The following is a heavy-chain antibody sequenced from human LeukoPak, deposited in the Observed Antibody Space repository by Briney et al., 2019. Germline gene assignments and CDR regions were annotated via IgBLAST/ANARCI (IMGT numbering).Heavy chain of an antibody. Sequence: ASVKVSCKASGGTFSSYAISWVRQAPGQGLEWMGGIIPIFGTANYAQKFQGRVTITADKSTSTAYMELSSLRSEDTAVYYCAREMATISFFGYWGQGTLVTVSS. CDR2: IIPIFGTA. CDR1: GGTFSSYA. CDR3: AREMATISFFGY. V-gene: IGHV1-69*06. D-gene: IGHD5-24*01. J-gene: IGHJ4*02.